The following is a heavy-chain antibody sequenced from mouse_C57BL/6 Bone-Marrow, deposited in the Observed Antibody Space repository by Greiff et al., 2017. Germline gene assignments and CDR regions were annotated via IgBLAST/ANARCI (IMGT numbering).Heavy chain of an antibody. CDR1: GYTFTSYW. J-gene: IGHJ2*01. CDR3: ASYSNYPNFDY. V-gene: IGHV1-55*01. CDR2: IYPGSGST. D-gene: IGHD2-5*01. Sequence: QVQLQQPGAELVKPGASVKMSCKASGYTFTSYWFTWVKQRPGQGLEWIGDIYPGSGSTNYNEKFKSKATRTVDTSSSTAYMQLSSLTSEDSAVDYCASYSNYPNFDYWGQGTTLTVSS.